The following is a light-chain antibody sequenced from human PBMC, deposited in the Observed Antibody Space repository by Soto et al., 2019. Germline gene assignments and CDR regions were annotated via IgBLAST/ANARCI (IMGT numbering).Light chain of an antibody. CDR3: QQFDDLPLT. V-gene: IGKV1-33*01. CDR2: DAS. Sequence: DIPMTQSPSSLSASVGDRVTITCQASQDISNYLNWYQQKPGKAPKLLIYDASTLQPGVPSRFSGSGSGTDFTFTINNLQPEDFATYYCQQFDDLPLTFGPGTKVDF. CDR1: QDISNY. J-gene: IGKJ3*01.